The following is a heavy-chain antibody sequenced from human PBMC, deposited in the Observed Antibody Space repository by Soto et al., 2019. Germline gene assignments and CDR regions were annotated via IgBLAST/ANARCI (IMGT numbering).Heavy chain of an antibody. CDR1: GGTFSSYT. V-gene: IGHV1-69*02. CDR2: IIPILGIA. Sequence: GASVKVSCKASGGTFSSYTISWLRQAPGQGLEWMGRIIPILGIANYAQKFQGRVTITADKSTSTAYMELSSLRSEDTAVYYCARFSSSDIAEYFQHWGQGTLVTVSS. J-gene: IGHJ1*01. CDR3: ARFSSSDIAEYFQH. D-gene: IGHD6-6*01.